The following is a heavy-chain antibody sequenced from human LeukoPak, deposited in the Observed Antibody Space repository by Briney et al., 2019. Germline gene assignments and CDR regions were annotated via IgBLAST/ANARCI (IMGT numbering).Heavy chain of an antibody. CDR2: VHYSEGT. V-gene: IGHV4-59*01. CDR3: ARDRRWEQLHAFDL. J-gene: IGHJ3*01. D-gene: IGHD1-26*01. Sequence: PSETLSLTCTVSGDSISSYFWSWIRQPPGKGLEWIAYVHYSEGTNYNPSLKSRVTISLDTAWNQFSLMLSSVTAADTALYYCARDRRWEQLHAFDLWGPGAMVTVSS. CDR1: GDSISSYF.